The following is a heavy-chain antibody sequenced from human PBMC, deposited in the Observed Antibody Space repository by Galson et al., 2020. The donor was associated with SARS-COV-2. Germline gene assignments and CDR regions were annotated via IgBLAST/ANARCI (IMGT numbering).Heavy chain of an antibody. CDR3: ASLGVSRYSYFDY. J-gene: IGHJ4*02. D-gene: IGHD3-10*01. CDR2: VYPGDSDT. Sequence: KVSCKGSGYSFANYWIAWVRQMPGKGLEWMGIVYPGDSDTKYSPSFQGQVTFSADKSINTAYLQWSSLKASDTAMYYCASLGVSRYSYFDYWGQGTLVIVSS. CDR1: GYSFANYW. V-gene: IGHV5-51*01.